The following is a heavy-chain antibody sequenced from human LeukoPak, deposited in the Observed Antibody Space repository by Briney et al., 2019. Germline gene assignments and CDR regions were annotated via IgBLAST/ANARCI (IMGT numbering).Heavy chain of an antibody. V-gene: IGHV3-23*01. CDR1: GFTFSSYA. CDR3: ARGLTYYYGSGSINWFDP. D-gene: IGHD3-10*01. J-gene: IGHJ5*02. Sequence: GGPLRLSCAASGFTFSSYAMSWVRQAPGKGLEWVSAISGSGGSTYYADSVKGRFTISRDNSKNTLYLQMNSLRAEDTAVYYCARGLTYYYGSGSINWFDPWGQGTLVTVSS. CDR2: ISGSGGST.